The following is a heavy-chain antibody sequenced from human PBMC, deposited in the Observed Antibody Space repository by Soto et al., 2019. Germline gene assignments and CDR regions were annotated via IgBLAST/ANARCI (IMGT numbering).Heavy chain of an antibody. Sequence: QVQLVQSGAEVKKPGSSVKVSCKASGCTFSSYAISWVRQAPGQGLEWMGGIIPIFGTANYAQKFQGRVTITADKSTSTAYMELSSLRSEDTAVYYCAKPGYSYGVYYYYGMDVWGQGTTVTVSS. CDR1: GCTFSSYA. J-gene: IGHJ6*02. CDR2: IIPIFGTA. CDR3: AKPGYSYGVYYYYGMDV. D-gene: IGHD5-18*01. V-gene: IGHV1-69*06.